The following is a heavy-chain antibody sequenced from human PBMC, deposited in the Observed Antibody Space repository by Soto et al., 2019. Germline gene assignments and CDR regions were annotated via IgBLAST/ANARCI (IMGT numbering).Heavy chain of an antibody. CDR2: IIPILGIA. Sequence: GASVKVSCKASGGTFSSYTISWVRQAPGQGLEWMGRIIPILGIANYAQKFQGRVTITADKSTSTAYMELSSLRSEDTAAYYCARGARAYDYDSSGYYLFDYWGQGTLVTVSS. CDR1: GGTFSSYT. D-gene: IGHD3-22*01. J-gene: IGHJ4*02. CDR3: ARGARAYDYDSSGYYLFDY. V-gene: IGHV1-69*02.